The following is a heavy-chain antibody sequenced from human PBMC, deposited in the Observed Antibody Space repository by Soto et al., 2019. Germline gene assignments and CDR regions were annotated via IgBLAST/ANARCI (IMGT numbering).Heavy chain of an antibody. J-gene: IGHJ4*02. V-gene: IGHV5-51*01. CDR3: ARHGVEYSSPTD. Sequence: GESLKISCKGTGYSFTTYWIGWVRQMPGKGLGWMGIIYPGDSDTRYTPSFRGQVTISADKSISTAYLQWSSLKASDSAMYYCARHGVEYSSPTDWGQGTLVTVSS. CDR2: IYPGDSDT. CDR1: GYSFTTYW. D-gene: IGHD6-13*01.